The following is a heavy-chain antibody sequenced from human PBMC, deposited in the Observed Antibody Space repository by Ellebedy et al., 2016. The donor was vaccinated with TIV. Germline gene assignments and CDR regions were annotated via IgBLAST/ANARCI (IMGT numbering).Heavy chain of an antibody. CDR1: GIAFSTYV. V-gene: IGHV3-23*01. CDR2: ITHVGADR. D-gene: IGHD2-8*01. CDR3: AKAAIGVLRAFNV. Sequence: GEALKISCAAPGIAFSTYVMNWVRQAPGTGLEWVSGITHVGADRYYAASVRGRFTISRDNSKNTLYLQMNSLRAEDTAVYYCAKAAIGVLRAFNVWGQGPRVTVSS. J-gene: IGHJ3*01.